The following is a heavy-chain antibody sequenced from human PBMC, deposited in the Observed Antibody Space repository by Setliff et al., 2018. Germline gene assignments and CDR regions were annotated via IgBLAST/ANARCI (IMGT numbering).Heavy chain of an antibody. CDR2: IYPGDSDT. CDR3: ARSDYGDYFAWDSYGMDV. Sequence: GESLKIFCKGSGYSFTSYWIAWVRQMPGKGLEWMGIIYPGDSDTRYSPSFQGQAPISADRSTRTAYLQWSSLKASDTAFYYCARSDYGDYFAWDSYGMDVWGQGTTVTVYS. J-gene: IGHJ6*02. V-gene: IGHV5-51*01. CDR1: GYSFTSYW. D-gene: IGHD4-17*01.